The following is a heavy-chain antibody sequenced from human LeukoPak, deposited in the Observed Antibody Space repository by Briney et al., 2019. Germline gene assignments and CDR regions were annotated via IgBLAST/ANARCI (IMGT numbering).Heavy chain of an antibody. CDR1: GFTFSSYS. Sequence: GGSLRLSCAASGFTFSSYSMNWARQAPGKGLEWVSSISSRSSYIYHADSVKGRFTISRDNAKNSLYLQLNSLRVEDTAVYYCAELGITMIGGVWGKGTTVTISS. J-gene: IGHJ6*04. CDR3: AELGITMIGGV. V-gene: IGHV3-21*01. D-gene: IGHD3-10*02. CDR2: ISSRSSYI.